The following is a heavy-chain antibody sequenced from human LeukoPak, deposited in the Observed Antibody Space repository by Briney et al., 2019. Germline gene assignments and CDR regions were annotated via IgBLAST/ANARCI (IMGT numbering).Heavy chain of an antibody. V-gene: IGHV3-30*04. CDR1: GFIFGDYA. CDR3: ARGGGVADYYPFIGWYFDL. Sequence: GGSLRLSCEVSGFIFGDYAMHWVRQAPGKGLEWVAAISYDGKTKYYEDSVKGRFTISRDNSKNTLFLQMTSVKVEDTTMYYCARGGGVADYYPFIGWYFDLWGRGALVTVSA. D-gene: IGHD1-26*01. J-gene: IGHJ2*01. CDR2: ISYDGKTK.